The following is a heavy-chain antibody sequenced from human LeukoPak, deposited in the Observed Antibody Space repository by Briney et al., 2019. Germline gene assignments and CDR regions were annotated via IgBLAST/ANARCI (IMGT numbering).Heavy chain of an antibody. D-gene: IGHD2-15*01. CDR1: GGSISSYY. CDR2: IYTSGST. Sequence: KPSETLSLTCTVSGGSISSYYWSWIRQPAGKGLEWIGRIYTSGSTNYNPSLKSRVTMSVDTSKNQFSLKLSSVTAADTTVYYCAIFDSGYCSGGSCYALHAFDIWGQGTMVTVSS. CDR3: AIFDSGYCSGGSCYALHAFDI. V-gene: IGHV4-4*07. J-gene: IGHJ3*02.